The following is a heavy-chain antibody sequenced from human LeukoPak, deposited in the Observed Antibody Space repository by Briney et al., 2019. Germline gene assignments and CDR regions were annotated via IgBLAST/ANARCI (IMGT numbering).Heavy chain of an antibody. V-gene: IGHV4-30-4*08. D-gene: IGHD1-26*01. CDR3: ARGRVGRDYFDY. CDR2: IYYSGST. J-gene: IGHJ4*02. Sequence: SQTLSLTCTVSGGSISSGDYYWSWIRQPPGKGLEWIGYIYYSGSTYYNPSLKSRVTISVDTSKNQFSLKLGSVTAADTAVYYCARGRVGRDYFDYWGQGTLVTVYS. CDR1: GGSISSGDYY.